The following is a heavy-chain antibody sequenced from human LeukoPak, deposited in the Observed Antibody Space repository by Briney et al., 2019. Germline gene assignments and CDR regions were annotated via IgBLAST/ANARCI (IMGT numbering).Heavy chain of an antibody. J-gene: IGHJ4*02. Sequence: GGSLRLSCAASGLTFNSYNMNWVRQAPGKGLEWVSSISSSSSYIYYADSLKGRFTISRDNAKNSLYLQMNSLRAEDTAVYYCARALNYYDIDYWGQGTLVTVSS. CDR2: ISSSSSYI. CDR1: GLTFNSYN. CDR3: ARALNYYDIDY. V-gene: IGHV3-21*01. D-gene: IGHD3-22*01.